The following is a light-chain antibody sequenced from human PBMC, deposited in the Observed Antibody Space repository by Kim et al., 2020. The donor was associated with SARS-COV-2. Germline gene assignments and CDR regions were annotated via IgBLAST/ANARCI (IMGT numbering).Light chain of an antibody. CDR1: QGISKD. J-gene: IGKJ1*01. CDR3: QKYNGAPWT. CDR2: AAS. V-gene: IGKV1-27*01. Sequence: DIQMTQSPSSLSASVGDRVTITCRASQGISKDLAWYQQKPGNAPKLLIFAASALQSGVPTRFSGIGSGTDFTLTISSLQPEDVATYYCQKYNGAPWTFGQGTKVDIK.